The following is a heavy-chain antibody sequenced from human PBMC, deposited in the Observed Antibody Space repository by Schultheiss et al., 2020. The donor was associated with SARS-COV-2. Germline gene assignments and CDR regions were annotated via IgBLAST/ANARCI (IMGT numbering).Heavy chain of an antibody. CDR3: AALGGGTTDGRPIDY. CDR2: INPSGGST. CDR1: GGTFSSYA. Sequence: SVKVSCKASGGTFSSYAISWVRQAPGQGLEWMGIINPSGGSTSYAQKFQGRVTITADESTSTAYMELSSLRSEDTAVYYCAALGGGTTDGRPIDYWGQGTLVTVSS. D-gene: IGHD4-17*01. V-gene: IGHV1-69*11. J-gene: IGHJ4*02.